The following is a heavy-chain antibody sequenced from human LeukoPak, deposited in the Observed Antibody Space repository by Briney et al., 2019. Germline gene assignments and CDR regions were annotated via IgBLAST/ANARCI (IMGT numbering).Heavy chain of an antibody. Sequence: GGSLRLSCAAYGFTFSNAWMSWVRQAPGKVLEWVGRIKSKSDGGTTDYAAPVKGRFTISRDDSKNTLYLQMNSLKTEDTAVYYCTAFLDIVVVPAAIQLRDYWGQGTLVTVSS. CDR2: IKSKSDGGTT. CDR1: GFTFSNAW. CDR3: TAFLDIVVVPAAIQLRDY. D-gene: IGHD2-2*03. J-gene: IGHJ4*02. V-gene: IGHV3-15*01.